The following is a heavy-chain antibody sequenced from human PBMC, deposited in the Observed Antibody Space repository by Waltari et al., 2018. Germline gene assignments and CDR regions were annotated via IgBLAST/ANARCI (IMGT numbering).Heavy chain of an antibody. D-gene: IGHD3-3*01. CDR3: ARGGVLTYYDFWSGYSGLFDP. CDR1: GGSFSGYY. V-gene: IGHV4-34*01. J-gene: IGHJ5*02. CDR2: INHSGST. Sequence: QVQLQQWGAGLLKPSETLSLTCAVYGGSFSGYYWRWIRHPPGKGLGWLGEINHSGSTNYNPSLKSRVTISVDTSKNQFSLKLSSVTAADTAVYYCARGGVLTYYDFWSGYSGLFDPWGQGTLVTVSS.